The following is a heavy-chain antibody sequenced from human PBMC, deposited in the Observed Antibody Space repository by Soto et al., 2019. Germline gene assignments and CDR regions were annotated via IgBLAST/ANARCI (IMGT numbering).Heavy chain of an antibody. CDR3: ARSREIVASAGSFDY. Sequence: EVQLLESGGVLVQPGGSLRLSCAASGFTFSTHLMSWVRQAPGKGLEWVSGISTGGGSTDYADSVKGRFTISRDKSKNPLHLQMKSLRAEDTDVYYCARSREIVASAGSFDYWGQGTLVTVSS. CDR2: ISTGGGST. J-gene: IGHJ4*02. D-gene: IGHD2-15*01. V-gene: IGHV3-23*01. CDR1: GFTFSTHL.